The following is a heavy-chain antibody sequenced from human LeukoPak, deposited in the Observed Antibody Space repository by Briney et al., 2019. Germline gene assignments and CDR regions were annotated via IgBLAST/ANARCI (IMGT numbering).Heavy chain of an antibody. J-gene: IGHJ6*03. CDR3: ARQKAYYYYMDV. V-gene: IGHV4-59*08. Sequence: SETLSLTCTVSGGSISSYYWSWIRQPPGKGLEWIGYIYYSGSTNYNPSLKSRVTISVDRSKNQFSLKLSSVTAADTAVYYCARQKAYYYYMDVWGKGTTVTVSS. CDR2: IYYSGST. CDR1: GGSISSYY.